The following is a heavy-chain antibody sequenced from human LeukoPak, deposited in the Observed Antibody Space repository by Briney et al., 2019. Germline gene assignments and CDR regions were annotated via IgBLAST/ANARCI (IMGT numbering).Heavy chain of an antibody. CDR3: ARGYCSSTSCYAFVDWFDP. CDR1: GYSCTSYW. V-gene: IGHV5-51*01. CDR2: IYPGDSDT. J-gene: IGHJ5*02. D-gene: IGHD2-2*01. Sequence: GESLKISWKGAGYSCTSYWIGGGRQMPGKGLEWGGIIYPGDSDTGYSPSFQGQVTISADKSISTDYLQWSSLKASDTAMYYCARGYCSSTSCYAFVDWFDPWGQGTLVTVSS.